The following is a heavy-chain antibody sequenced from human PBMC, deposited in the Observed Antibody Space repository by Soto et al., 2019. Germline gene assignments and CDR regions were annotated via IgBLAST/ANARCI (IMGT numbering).Heavy chain of an antibody. CDR2: LIPIFGTA. J-gene: IGHJ4*02. CDR1: GGTFSSYA. CDR3: ARSAGYCSGGSCYPSDY. Sequence: QVQLVQSGAEVKKPGSSVKVSCKASGGTFSSYAISWVRQAPGQGLELMGGLIPIFGTANYAQKFQGRVTITADESTSTAYMELSSLRSEDTAVYYCARSAGYCSGGSCYPSDYWGQGTLVTVSS. V-gene: IGHV1-69*01. D-gene: IGHD2-15*01.